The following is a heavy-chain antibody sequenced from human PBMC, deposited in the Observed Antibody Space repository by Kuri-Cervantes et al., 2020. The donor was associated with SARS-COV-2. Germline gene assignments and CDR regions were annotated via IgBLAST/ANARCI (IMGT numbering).Heavy chain of an antibody. Sequence: SETLSLTCTVSGDSISSYYWGWIRQPPGRGLEWIGYIFYSGSTNYNPSLKSRVTISVDTSKNQFSLRLNSVTAADTAVYYCAGATSYCGGDCYIFDYWGQGTLVTVSS. V-gene: IGHV4-59*01. CDR3: AGATSYCGGDCYIFDY. CDR1: GDSISSYY. D-gene: IGHD2-21*01. J-gene: IGHJ4*02. CDR2: IFYSGST.